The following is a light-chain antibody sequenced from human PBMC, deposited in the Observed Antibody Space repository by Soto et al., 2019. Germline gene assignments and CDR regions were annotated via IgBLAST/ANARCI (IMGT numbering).Light chain of an antibody. CDR3: QQRSNWPPRVT. CDR2: DAS. J-gene: IGKJ5*01. V-gene: IGKV3-11*01. Sequence: TPSPAPLSVSPGGRATPSCQASQSIRTDLAWYQQNTGQAPRLLIYDASNRATGIPARFSGSGSGTDFTLNISSLEPEDFAVYYCQQRSNWPPRVTFGQGTRLEIK. CDR1: QSIRTD.